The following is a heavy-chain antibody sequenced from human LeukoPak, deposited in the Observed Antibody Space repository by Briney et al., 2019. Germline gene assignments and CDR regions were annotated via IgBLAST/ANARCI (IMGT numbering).Heavy chain of an antibody. D-gene: IGHD5-18*01. Sequence: GSLRLSCAASGFTFSSYWMSWVRQAPGKGLEWVANIKQDGSEKYYVDSVKGRFTISRDNAKNSLYLQMNSLRAEDTAVYYCARVGGRNSYGWAFDIWGQGTMVTVSS. V-gene: IGHV3-7*01. CDR3: ARVGGRNSYGWAFDI. CDR2: IKQDGSEK. CDR1: GFTFSSYW. J-gene: IGHJ3*02.